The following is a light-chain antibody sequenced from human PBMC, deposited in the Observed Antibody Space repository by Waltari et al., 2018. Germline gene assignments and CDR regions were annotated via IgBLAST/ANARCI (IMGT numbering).Light chain of an antibody. V-gene: IGKV3-20*01. CDR3: QHNLRLPVT. Sequence: EIVLTQSPGTLSLSPGERATLSCRASQSVGRSLVWYQQKPGQDPRLLIYGASTRATGIPDRFSGSGSGTDFSLTVSRLEPEDFGLYYCQHNLRLPVTFGQGTKVEIK. CDR1: QSVGRS. CDR2: GAS. J-gene: IGKJ1*01.